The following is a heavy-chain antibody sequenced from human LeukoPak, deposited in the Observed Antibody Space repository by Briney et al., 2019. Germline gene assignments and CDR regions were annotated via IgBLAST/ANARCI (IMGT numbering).Heavy chain of an antibody. CDR1: GYTFTSYD. CDR3: ARGPAFGYSSGWYSDY. V-gene: IGHV1-8*03. CDR2: MNPNSGNT. D-gene: IGHD6-19*01. J-gene: IGHJ4*02. Sequence: ASVKVSCKASGYTFTSYDINWVRQAPGQGLEWMGWMNPNSGNTVYAQKFQGRVTITRNNSISTAYMELSSMRSEDTAVYYCARGPAFGYSSGWYSDYWGQGTLVTVSS.